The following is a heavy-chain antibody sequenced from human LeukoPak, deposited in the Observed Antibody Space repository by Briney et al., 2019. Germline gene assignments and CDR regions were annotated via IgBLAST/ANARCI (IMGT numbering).Heavy chain of an antibody. Sequence: NSSETLSLTCTVSGGSISSYYWSWIRQPPGKGLEWIGYIYYSGSTNYNPSLKSRVTISVDTSKNQFSLKLSSVTAADTAVYYCARGNYDFWSGYHYYYCGMDVWGQGTTVTVSS. CDR3: ARGNYDFWSGYHYYYCGMDV. V-gene: IGHV4-59*12. CDR1: GGSISSYY. CDR2: IYYSGST. D-gene: IGHD3-3*01. J-gene: IGHJ6*02.